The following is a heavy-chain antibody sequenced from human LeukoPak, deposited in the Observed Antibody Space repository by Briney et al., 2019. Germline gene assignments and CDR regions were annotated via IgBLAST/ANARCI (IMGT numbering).Heavy chain of an antibody. CDR3: ARGAVEMATILSAFDI. J-gene: IGHJ3*02. Sequence: ASVKVSCKASGYTFTNYDINWVRQAPGQGLEWMGRMKPSSGYTGYAQRFQGRVTMTRNTSISTAYMELSSLRSEDTAVYYCARGAVEMATILSAFDIWGQGTMVTVSS. CDR1: GYTFTNYD. CDR2: MKPSSGYT. V-gene: IGHV1-8*01. D-gene: IGHD5-24*01.